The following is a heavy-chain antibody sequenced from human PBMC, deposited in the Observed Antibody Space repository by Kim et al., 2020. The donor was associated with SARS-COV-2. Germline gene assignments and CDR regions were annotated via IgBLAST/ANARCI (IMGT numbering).Heavy chain of an antibody. V-gene: IGHV3-9*01. CDR3: AKDGSSGYNWFDP. J-gene: IGHJ5*02. Sequence: GGSLRLSCAASGFTFDDYAMHWVRQAPGKGLEWVSGISWNSGSIGYADSVKGRFTISRDNAKNSLYLQMNSLRAEDTALYYCAKDGSSGYNWFDPWGQGTLVTVSS. CDR1: GFTFDDYA. D-gene: IGHD3-22*01. CDR2: ISWNSGSI.